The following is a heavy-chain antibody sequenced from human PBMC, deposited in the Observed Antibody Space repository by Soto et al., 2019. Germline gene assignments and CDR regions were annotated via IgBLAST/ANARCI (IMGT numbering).Heavy chain of an antibody. D-gene: IGHD3-10*01. V-gene: IGHV3-23*01. J-gene: IGHJ4*02. CDR1: GITFVSRA. CDR3: ARGSTDSYPGSRIFDF. CDR2: ITDSGGDA. Sequence: GGSLRLSCVASGITFVSRAMSWVRQAPGEGLEWVSSITDSGGDAKYADSVRGRFTISRDNSKNTLYLQMSSLRAEDSAVCYCARGSTDSYPGSRIFDFWGRGTLVTVSS.